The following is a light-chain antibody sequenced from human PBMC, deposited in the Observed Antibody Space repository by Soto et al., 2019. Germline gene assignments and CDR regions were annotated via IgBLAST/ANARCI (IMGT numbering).Light chain of an antibody. V-gene: IGLV1-44*01. Sequence: QSVLTQPPSASGTPGQRVTISCSGSSSNIGSNTVSWYQQLPGTAPKLLIYTNNQRPSGVPDRFSGSKSGTSASLAISGLQSEDEAVYYCAAWDDSLNGVVFGGGTKLTVL. CDR2: TNN. J-gene: IGLJ2*01. CDR3: AAWDDSLNGVV. CDR1: SSNIGSNT.